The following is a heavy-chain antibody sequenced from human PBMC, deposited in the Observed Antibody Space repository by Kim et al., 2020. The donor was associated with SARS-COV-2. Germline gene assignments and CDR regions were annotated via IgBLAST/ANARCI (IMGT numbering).Heavy chain of an antibody. Sequence: GGSLRLSCAASGFTFSSYWMHWVRQAPGKGLVWVSRINSDGSSTSYADSVKGRFTISRDNAKNTLYLQMNSLRAEDTAVYYCARHRVQWWFDPWGQGTLVTVSS. CDR3: ARHRVQWWFDP. D-gene: IGHD6-19*01. CDR1: GFTFSSYW. J-gene: IGHJ5*02. V-gene: IGHV3-74*01. CDR2: INSDGSST.